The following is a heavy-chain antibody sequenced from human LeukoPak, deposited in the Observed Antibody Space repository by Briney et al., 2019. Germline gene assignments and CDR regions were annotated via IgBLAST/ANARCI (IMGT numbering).Heavy chain of an antibody. Sequence: GGSLRLSCAASGFSLSDYSMNWVRQAPGKGLEWVSYISSSSSTIYYADSVKGRFTISRDNAKNSLYLQMNSLRAEDTAVYYCARDSGDGDYTPDMDVWGRGTAVIVSS. V-gene: IGHV3-48*01. J-gene: IGHJ6*03. CDR1: GFSLSDYS. CDR3: ARDSGDGDYTPDMDV. CDR2: ISSSSSTI. D-gene: IGHD2-21*02.